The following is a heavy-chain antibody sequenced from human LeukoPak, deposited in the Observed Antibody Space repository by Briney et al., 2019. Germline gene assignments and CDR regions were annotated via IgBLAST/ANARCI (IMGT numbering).Heavy chain of an antibody. CDR2: IHHSGTT. CDR3: ARAFLVGYSPEEYFFDY. D-gene: IGHD2-15*01. V-gene: IGHV4-4*02. CDR1: GGSISSSTW. Sequence: PSETLSLTCTVSGGSISSSTWWSWVRQPPGKGLECIGEIHHSGTTNYNPSLKSRVTISIDKSENQFSLKLNSVTAADTAVYYCARAFLVGYSPEEYFFDYWGQGNLVTVSS. J-gene: IGHJ4*02.